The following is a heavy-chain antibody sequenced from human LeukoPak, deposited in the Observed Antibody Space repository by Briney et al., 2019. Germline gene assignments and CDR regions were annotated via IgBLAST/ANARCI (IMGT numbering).Heavy chain of an antibody. Sequence: GGSLRLSCAASGFTFSSYSMNWVRQAPGKGLEWVSSVSSSSYIHYADSVKGRFTISRDNAKNSLYLQMNSLRAEDTAVYYCARGPGYYDSSGYCDYWGQGTLVAVSS. CDR2: VSSSSYI. CDR1: GFTFSSYS. CDR3: ARGPGYYDSSGYCDY. J-gene: IGHJ4*02. D-gene: IGHD3-22*01. V-gene: IGHV3-21*01.